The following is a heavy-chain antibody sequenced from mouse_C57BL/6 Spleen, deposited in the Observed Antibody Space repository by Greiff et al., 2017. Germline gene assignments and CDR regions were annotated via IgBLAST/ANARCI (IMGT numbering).Heavy chain of an antibody. CDR1: GYSFTGYY. Sequence: EVQLQQSGPELVKPGASVKISCKASGYSFTGYYMNWVKQSPEKSLEWIGEINPSTGGTTYNQKFKAKATLTVDKSSSTAYMQLKSLTSEDSAVYYCAREAFFFDYWGQGTTLTVSS. J-gene: IGHJ2*01. V-gene: IGHV1-42*01. CDR2: INPSTGGT. CDR3: AREAFFFDY.